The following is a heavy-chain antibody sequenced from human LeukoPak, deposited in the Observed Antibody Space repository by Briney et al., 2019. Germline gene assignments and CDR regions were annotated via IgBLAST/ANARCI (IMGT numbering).Heavy chain of an antibody. CDR1: GFSFNNFA. CDR2: ISGSGAGP. J-gene: IGHJ4*02. CDR3: AKFGSESTNCNGFICYGYFDF. D-gene: IGHD2-15*01. V-gene: IGHV3-23*01. Sequence: PGGSLRLSCAASGFSFNNFAMSWARQAPGKGLEWVSTISGSGAGPHYADSVKGRFTISRDNYKNTLYLQMNSLRAEDTAVYYCAKFGSESTNCNGFICYGYFDFWGQGTLVTVPS.